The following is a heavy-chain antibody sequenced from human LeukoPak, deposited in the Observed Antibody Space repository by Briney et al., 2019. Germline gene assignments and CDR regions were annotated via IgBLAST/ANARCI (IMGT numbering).Heavy chain of an antibody. V-gene: IGHV4-61*08. CDR2: IYYSGST. CDR1: GGSISSGGYY. Sequence: SETLSLTCTVSGGSISSGGYYWSWIRQHPGKGLEWIGYIYYSGSTNYNPSLKSRVTISVDTSKNQFSLNLSSVTAADTDVYYSARHPTALVSYGFDPWGQGTLVTVSS. CDR3: ARHPTALVSYGFDP. J-gene: IGHJ5*02. D-gene: IGHD5-18*01.